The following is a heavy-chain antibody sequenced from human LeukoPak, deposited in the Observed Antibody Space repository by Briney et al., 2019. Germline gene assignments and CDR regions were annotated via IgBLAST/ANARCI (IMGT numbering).Heavy chain of an antibody. D-gene: IGHD6-19*01. CDR2: IYSGGST. Sequence: GGSLRLSCAASGFTFSSNYMSWVRQAPGKGLEWVSVIYSGGSTYYADSVKGRFTISRDNSKNTVNLQMNSLRVEDTAVYYCAKMAVAGSHNWFDPWGQGTLVTVSS. CDR3: AKMAVAGSHNWFDP. V-gene: IGHV3-53*01. CDR1: GFTFSSNY. J-gene: IGHJ5*02.